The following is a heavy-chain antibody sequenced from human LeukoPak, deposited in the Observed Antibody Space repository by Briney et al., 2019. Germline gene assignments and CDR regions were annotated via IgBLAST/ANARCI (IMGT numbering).Heavy chain of an antibody. J-gene: IGHJ4*02. Sequence: PGGSLRLSCAASGFTFSSYGMHWVRQAPGKGLEWVAVIWYDGSNKYYADSVKGRFTISRDNSKNTLYLQMNSLRAEDTAVYYCARALYYYDSSGTFDYWGQGTLVTVSS. CDR3: ARALYYYDSSGTFDY. CDR1: GFTFSSYG. V-gene: IGHV3-33*01. CDR2: IWYDGSNK. D-gene: IGHD3-22*01.